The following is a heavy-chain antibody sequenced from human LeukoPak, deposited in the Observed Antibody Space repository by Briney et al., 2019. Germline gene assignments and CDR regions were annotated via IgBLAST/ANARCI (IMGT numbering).Heavy chain of an antibody. D-gene: IGHD2-21*01. Sequence: SETLSLTCAVYGGSFSGYYWTLIRRTPGKGLEWIGGISHTGDITNYNPSLRGRVTISVDSSKKQFSLKVTSMTAADTGVYYCARVPDVIARPCDSWGPGTLVTVSS. CDR2: ISHTGDIT. CDR1: GGSFSGYY. CDR3: ARVPDVIARPCDS. J-gene: IGHJ4*02. V-gene: IGHV4-34*01.